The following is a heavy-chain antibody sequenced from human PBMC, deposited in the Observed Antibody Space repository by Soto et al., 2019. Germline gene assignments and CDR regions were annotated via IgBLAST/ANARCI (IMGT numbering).Heavy chain of an antibody. CDR3: ARVVYSSSKRFLARWFDP. J-gene: IGHJ5*02. CDR2: IYYSGST. D-gene: IGHD6-6*01. Sequence: QVQLQESGPGLVKPSQTLSLTCTVSGGSISSGDYYWSWIRQPPGKGLEWIGYIYYSGSTYYNPSLTSRVTISVDTSKNQCSLKLSSVTAADTAVYYCARVVYSSSKRFLARWFDPWGQGTLVTVSS. CDR1: GGSISSGDYY. V-gene: IGHV4-30-4*01.